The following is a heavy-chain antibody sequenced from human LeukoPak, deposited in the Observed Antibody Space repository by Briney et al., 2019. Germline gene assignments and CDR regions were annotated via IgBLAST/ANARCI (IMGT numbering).Heavy chain of an antibody. D-gene: IGHD3-10*01. Sequence: GGSLRLSCAASGFTFSSYAMSWVRQAPGKGLDWVSAISGSGGSTYYADSVKGRFTISRDNSKNTLYLQMNSLRAEDTAVYYCAKDENGSGSYYRVFDYWGQGTLVTVSS. J-gene: IGHJ4*02. V-gene: IGHV3-23*01. CDR2: ISGSGGST. CDR3: AKDENGSGSYYRVFDY. CDR1: GFTFSSYA.